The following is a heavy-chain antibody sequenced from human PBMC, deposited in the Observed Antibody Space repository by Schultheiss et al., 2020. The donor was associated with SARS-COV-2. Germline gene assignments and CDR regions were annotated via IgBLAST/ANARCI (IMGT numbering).Heavy chain of an antibody. D-gene: IGHD3-3*01. CDR2: ISSNGGST. J-gene: IGHJ4*02. Sequence: GGSLRLSCAASGFTFSSYAMSWVRQAPGKGLEWVSAISSNGGSTYYADSVKGRFTISRDNSKNTLYLQMSSLRAEDTAVYYCVKDQSITIFGVVIFDYWGQGTLVTVSS. CDR1: GFTFSSYA. CDR3: VKDQSITIFGVVIFDY. V-gene: IGHV3-64D*06.